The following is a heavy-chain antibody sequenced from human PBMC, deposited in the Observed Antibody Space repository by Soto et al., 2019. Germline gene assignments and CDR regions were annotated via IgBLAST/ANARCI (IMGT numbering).Heavy chain of an antibody. J-gene: IGHJ5*02. Sequence: QVQLQESGPGLVKPSQTLSLTCTVSGGSISSGGYYWSWIRQHPGKGLEWIGYIYYSGSTYYNPSLKSRVTLSVDTSKNQFSLKLSSVTAADTAVYYCARGGIFEGWFDPWGQGTLVTVSS. CDR2: IYYSGST. V-gene: IGHV4-31*03. CDR3: ARGGIFEGWFDP. CDR1: GGSISSGGYY. D-gene: IGHD3-3*01.